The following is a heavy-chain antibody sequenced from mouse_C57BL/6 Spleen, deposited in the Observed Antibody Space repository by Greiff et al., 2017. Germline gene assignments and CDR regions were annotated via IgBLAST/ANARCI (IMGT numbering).Heavy chain of an antibody. V-gene: IGHV1-82*01. Sequence: VQLQQSGPELVKPGASVKISCKASGYAFSSSWMNWVKQRPGKGLEWIGRIYPGDGDTNYNGKFKGKATLTADKSSSTAYMQLSSLTSEDSAVYFCARWDYDVGAMDYWGQGTSVTVSS. CDR3: ARWDYDVGAMDY. D-gene: IGHD2-4*01. J-gene: IGHJ4*01. CDR1: GYAFSSSW. CDR2: IYPGDGDT.